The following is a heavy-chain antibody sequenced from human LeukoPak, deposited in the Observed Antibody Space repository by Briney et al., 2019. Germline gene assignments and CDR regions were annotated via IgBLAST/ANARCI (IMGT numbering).Heavy chain of an antibody. CDR1: GGTFSSYA. D-gene: IGHD3-10*01. Sequence: SVKVSCKASGGTFSSYAISWVRQAPGQGLEWMGRIITIFGTANYAQKFQGRVTITTDESTSTAYMELTSLRSEDTAVYYCARGRYNGSGSYIYWGQGTLVTVSS. V-gene: IGHV1-69*05. J-gene: IGHJ4*02. CDR3: ARGRYNGSGSYIY. CDR2: IITIFGTA.